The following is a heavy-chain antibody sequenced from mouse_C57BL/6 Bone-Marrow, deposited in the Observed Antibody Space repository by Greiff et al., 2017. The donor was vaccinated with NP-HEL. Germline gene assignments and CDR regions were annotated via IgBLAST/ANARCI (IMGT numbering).Heavy chain of an antibody. CDR1: GFSLTSYG. V-gene: IGHV2-2*01. CDR2: IWSGGST. J-gene: IGHJ3*01. Sequence: VKLMESGPGLVQPSQSLSITCTVSGFSLTSYGVHWVRQSPGKGLEWLGVIWSGGSTDYNAAFISRLSISKDNSKSQVFFKMNSLQADDTAIYYCARTGYDYVPFAYWGQGTLVTVSA. CDR3: ARTGYDYVPFAY. D-gene: IGHD2-4*01.